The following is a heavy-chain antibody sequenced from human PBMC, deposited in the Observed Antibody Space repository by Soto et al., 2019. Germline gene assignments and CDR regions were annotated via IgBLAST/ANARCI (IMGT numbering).Heavy chain of an antibody. CDR2: INPNSGGT. CDR1: GYTFTGYY. CDR3: ARDRSGGSYYFDY. J-gene: IGHJ4*02. Sequence: GASVKVSCKASGYTFTGYYMHWVRQAPGQRLEWMGWINPNSGGTNYAQKFQGWVTMTRDTSISTAYMELSRLRSDDTAVYYCARDRSGGSYYFDYWGQGTLVTVSS. D-gene: IGHD2-15*01. V-gene: IGHV1-2*04.